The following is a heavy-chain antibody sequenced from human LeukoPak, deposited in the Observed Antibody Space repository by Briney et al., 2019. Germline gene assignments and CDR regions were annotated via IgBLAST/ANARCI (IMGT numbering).Heavy chain of an antibody. Sequence: GASVKVSCKASGYTFTSYDINGVRQATGQGREWMGWMNPNSGNTGYARKFQGRVTMTRNTSISTAYMELSSLRSEDTAVYYCAKYYYYDSSAITDWGQGTLVTVSS. D-gene: IGHD3-22*01. CDR1: GYTFTSYD. J-gene: IGHJ4*02. V-gene: IGHV1-8*01. CDR2: MNPNSGNT. CDR3: AKYYYYDSSAITD.